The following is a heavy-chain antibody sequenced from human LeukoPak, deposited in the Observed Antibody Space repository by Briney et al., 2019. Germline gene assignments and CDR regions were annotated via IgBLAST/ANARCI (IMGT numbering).Heavy chain of an antibody. CDR1: GLIFSFYA. CDR3: AKDFVRYNIQFDY. J-gene: IGHJ4*02. CDR2: ISGGGAGT. V-gene: IGHV3-23*01. D-gene: IGHD1-1*01. Sequence: GGSLRLSCAASGLIFSFYAMSWVRQAPGKGLEWVSSISGGGAGTYYADSVRGRFTISRDNSKNTLYLQMNSLRAEDTALYYCAKDFVRYNIQFDYWGQGALVTVSS.